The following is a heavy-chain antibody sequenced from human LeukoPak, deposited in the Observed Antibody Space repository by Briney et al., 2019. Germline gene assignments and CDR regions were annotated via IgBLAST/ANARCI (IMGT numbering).Heavy chain of an antibody. CDR1: GCRFNDYW. Sequence: PGESLKISCKGSGCRFNDYWVGWVRQTAGKGLEWMGVIYPGDSDTRYSPSSQGLVTISIDKSISTAYLQWSSLKASDAAVYYCVRRSIGGYYYSPFDLWGQGTRVTVSS. CDR2: IYPGDSDT. J-gene: IGHJ3*01. V-gene: IGHV5-51*01. D-gene: IGHD3-22*01. CDR3: VRRSIGGYYYSPFDL.